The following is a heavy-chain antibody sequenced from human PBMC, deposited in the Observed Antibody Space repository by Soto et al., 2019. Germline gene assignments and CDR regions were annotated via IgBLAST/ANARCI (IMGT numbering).Heavy chain of an antibody. D-gene: IGHD2-2*01. Sequence: GGSLRLSCAASGFTFSSYAMSWVRQAPGKGLEWVSAISGSGGSTYYADSVKGRFTISRDNSKNTLYLQMNSLRAEDTAVYYCAKYRARFLLFTRGSGVVPAAYNDYWGQGTLVTVSS. V-gene: IGHV3-23*01. CDR3: AKYRARFLLFTRGSGVVPAAYNDY. CDR2: ISGSGGST. J-gene: IGHJ4*02. CDR1: GFTFSSYA.